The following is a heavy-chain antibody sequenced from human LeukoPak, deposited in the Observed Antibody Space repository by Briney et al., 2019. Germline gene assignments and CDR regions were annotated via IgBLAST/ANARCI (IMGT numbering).Heavy chain of an antibody. CDR3: ARGQFRCRTTSCDSRQFYYFDY. CDR2: IYYSGST. J-gene: IGHJ4*02. Sequence: KPSETLSLTCTVSGGSIISSTYYWGWIRQPPGKGLEWIGSIYYSGSTYYNPSLKSRATMSVDTSKNQFSLKLSSVTAADTAVYYCARGQFRCRTTSCDSRQFYYFDYWGQGTLVTVSS. D-gene: IGHD2-2*01. CDR1: GGSIISSTYY. V-gene: IGHV4-39*07.